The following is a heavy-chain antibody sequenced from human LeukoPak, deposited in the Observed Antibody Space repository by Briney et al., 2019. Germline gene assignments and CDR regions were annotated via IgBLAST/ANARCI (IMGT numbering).Heavy chain of an antibody. V-gene: IGHV4-34*01. CDR2: INHSGNN. CDR3: ARLAYGSGSYHF. J-gene: IGHJ4*02. CDR1: GGSFSGYY. Sequence: NPSETLSLTCAVYGGSFSGYYWSWIPQPPGKGLEWIGEINHSGNNNCNPSLKRRDTISVDSSKNQFSLKLSSVTAADTAVYYCARLAYGSGSYHFWRQGTGIPVS. D-gene: IGHD3-10*01.